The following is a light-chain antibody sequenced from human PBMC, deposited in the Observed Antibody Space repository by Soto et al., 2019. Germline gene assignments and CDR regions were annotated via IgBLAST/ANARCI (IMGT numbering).Light chain of an antibody. Sequence: VLTQSPGTLSLSPGERATLSCRASQSVSSTYLAWYQHKPGQAPRLLIYGPSTRATGIPDRFSGSGSGTDFTLTISRLEPEDFAVYYCQQYDGSPPITFGQGTRLEIK. CDR3: QQYDGSPPIT. V-gene: IGKV3-20*01. J-gene: IGKJ5*01. CDR2: GPS. CDR1: QSVSSTY.